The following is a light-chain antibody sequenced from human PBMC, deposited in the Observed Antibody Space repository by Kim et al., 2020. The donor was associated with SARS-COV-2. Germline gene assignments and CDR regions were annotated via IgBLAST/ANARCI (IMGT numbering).Light chain of an antibody. CDR3: QQYDNLPLT. CDR1: QDIVNY. Sequence: DIQMTQSPSSLTASVGDRVTITCQASQDIVNYLNWYQQRPGKAPKLLIYDASTLETGVPSRFSGGGYGTDFTLTISSLQPEDVATYYSQQYDNLPLTFGGGTKVDIK. V-gene: IGKV1-33*01. J-gene: IGKJ4*01. CDR2: DAS.